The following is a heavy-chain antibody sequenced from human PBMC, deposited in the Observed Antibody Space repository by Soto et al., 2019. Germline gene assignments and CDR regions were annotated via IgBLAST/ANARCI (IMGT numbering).Heavy chain of an antibody. CDR1: GFTFSSYA. CDR2: ISGSGGST. Sequence: EVQLLESGGGLVQPGGSLRLSCAASGFTFSSYAMSWVRQAPGKGLEWVSAISGSGGSTYYADSVKGRFTISRDNSKNTLYLQMNSLLAEETAVYYCAKERGAEQSSGWHFDYWGQGTLVTVS. J-gene: IGHJ4*02. V-gene: IGHV3-23*01. D-gene: IGHD6-19*01. CDR3: AKERGAEQSSGWHFDY.